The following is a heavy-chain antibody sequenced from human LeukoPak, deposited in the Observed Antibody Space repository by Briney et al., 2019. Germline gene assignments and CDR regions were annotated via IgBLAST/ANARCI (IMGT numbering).Heavy chain of an antibody. D-gene: IGHD6-6*01. J-gene: IGHJ3*02. V-gene: IGHV1-2*02. CDR1: GYTFTGYY. CDR2: INPNSCGT. CDR3: ARAGPSTEYSHSAFDI. Sequence: GASVKVSCKASGYTFTGYYMHWVRQAPGQGLEWRGCINPNSCGTNYAQKFQGRVTMNRRTSMSTVYVELRRLSSDDRAVFHCARAGPSTEYSHSAFDIWGQGTMVTVSS.